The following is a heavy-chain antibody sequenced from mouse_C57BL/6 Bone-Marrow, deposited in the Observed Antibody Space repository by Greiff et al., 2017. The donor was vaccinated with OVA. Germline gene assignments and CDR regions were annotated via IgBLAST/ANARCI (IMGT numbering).Heavy chain of an antibody. D-gene: IGHD3-2*02. J-gene: IGHJ2*01. V-gene: IGHV1-54*01. Sequence: QVQLQQSGAELVRPGTSVKVSCKASGYAFTNYLIEWVKQRPGQGLEWIGVINPGSGGTNYNEKFKSKATLTVDTSSSTAYMQLSSLTSEDSAVYYCARSKRQLRDYFDYWGQGTTLTVSS. CDR2: INPGSGGT. CDR3: ARSKRQLRDYFDY. CDR1: GYAFTNYL.